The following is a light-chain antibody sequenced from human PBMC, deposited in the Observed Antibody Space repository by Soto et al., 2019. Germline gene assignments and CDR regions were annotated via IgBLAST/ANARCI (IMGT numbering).Light chain of an antibody. CDR2: DAS. CDR1: QRISNW. V-gene: IGKV1-5*01. CDR3: QQDKTSWT. Sequence: DIQMTQSPSTLSASVGDRVTITCRASQRISNWLAWYQQKPGKAPKVLIYDASSLESGVPSRFSGSGSGTEFTLTISSLQPDDSATYYCQQDKTSWTFGHWTKFAIK. J-gene: IGKJ1*01.